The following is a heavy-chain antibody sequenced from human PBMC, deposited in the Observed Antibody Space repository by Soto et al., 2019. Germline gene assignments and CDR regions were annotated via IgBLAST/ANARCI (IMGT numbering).Heavy chain of an antibody. CDR1: GYTFTSYA. J-gene: IGHJ4*02. D-gene: IGHD4-17*01. CDR2: INACNGNT. V-gene: IGHV1-3*01. Sequence: QVQLVQSGAEVKKPGASVKVSCKASGYTFTSYAMHWVRQAPGQRLEWMGWINACNGNTKYSQKFQGRVTITRDTSASTAYMELSSLRSEDTAVYYCARDSTLRCLDYWGQGTLVTVSS. CDR3: ARDSTLRCLDY.